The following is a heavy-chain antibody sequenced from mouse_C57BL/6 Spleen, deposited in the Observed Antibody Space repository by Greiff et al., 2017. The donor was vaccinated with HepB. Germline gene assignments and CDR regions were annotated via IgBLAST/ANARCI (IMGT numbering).Heavy chain of an antibody. CDR3: ASGQLRLRYAMDY. Sequence: EVKLVESVAELVRPGASVKLSCTASGFNIKNTYMHWVKQRPEQGLEWIGRIDPANGNTKYAPKFQGKATITADTSSNTAYLQLSSLTSEDTAIYYCASGQLRLRYAMDYWGQGTSVTVSS. V-gene: IGHV14-3*01. D-gene: IGHD3-2*02. J-gene: IGHJ4*01. CDR1: GFNIKNTY. CDR2: IDPANGNT.